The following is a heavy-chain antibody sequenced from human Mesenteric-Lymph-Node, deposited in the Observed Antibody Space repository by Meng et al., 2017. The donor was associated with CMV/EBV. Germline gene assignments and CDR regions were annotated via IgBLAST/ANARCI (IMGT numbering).Heavy chain of an antibody. CDR2: IKSKTDGGTT. CDR1: GFTFSNAW. J-gene: IGHJ3*02. V-gene: IGHV3-15*01. CDR3: TTDFWSGWYAFDI. D-gene: IGHD3-3*01. Sequence: GESLKISCAASGFTFSNAWMSWVRQAPGKGLEWVGRIKSKTDGGTTDYAAPVKGRFTISRDDSKSTLYLQMNSLKIEDTAVYYCTTDFWSGWYAFDIWGQGTMVTVSS.